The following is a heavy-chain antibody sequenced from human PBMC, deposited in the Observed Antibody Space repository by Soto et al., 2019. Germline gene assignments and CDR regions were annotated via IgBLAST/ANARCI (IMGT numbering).Heavy chain of an antibody. Sequence: DSVKGRFTISRDNAKNSLYLQMNSLRAEDTAVYYCARLHCTSPGCVPLDPWGHGTLVTVSS. D-gene: IGHD2-2*01. CDR3: ARLHCTSPGCVPLDP. J-gene: IGHJ5*02. V-gene: IGHV3-7*01.